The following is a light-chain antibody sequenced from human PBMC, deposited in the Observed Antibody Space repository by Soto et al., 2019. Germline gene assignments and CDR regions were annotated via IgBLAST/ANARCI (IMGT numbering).Light chain of an antibody. CDR3: QQYSSSPQT. J-gene: IGKJ5*01. V-gene: IGKV3-20*01. Sequence: ENVLTQSPGTLSLSPGERATLSCRASQSLKKTFLAWYQQKPGQAPRLLIYGASSRATGIPDRFSGSGSGTDFTLTISRLEPEDFAVYYCQQYSSSPQTFGQGTRLEIK. CDR2: GAS. CDR1: QSLKKTF.